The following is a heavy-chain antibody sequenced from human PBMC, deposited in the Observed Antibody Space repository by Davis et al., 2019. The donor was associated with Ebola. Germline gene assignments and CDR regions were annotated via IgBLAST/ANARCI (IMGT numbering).Heavy chain of an antibody. CDR1: GGSISSYY. CDR2: IYHSGST. CDR3: AREGMVGNNWGPYYYYYYYMDV. Sequence: PGGSLRLSCTVPGGSISSYYWSWIRQPPGKGLEWIGSIYHSGSTYYNPSLKSRVTISVDTSKNQFSLKLSSVTAADTAVYYCAREGMVGNNWGPYYYYYYYMDVWGKGTTVTVSS. V-gene: IGHV4-38-2*02. J-gene: IGHJ6*03. D-gene: IGHD7-27*01.